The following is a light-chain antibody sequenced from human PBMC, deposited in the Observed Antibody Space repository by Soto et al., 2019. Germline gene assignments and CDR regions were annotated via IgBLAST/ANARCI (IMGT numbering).Light chain of an antibody. J-gene: IGLJ1*01. Sequence: QSVLTQPASVSGSPGRSITIACTGTSSDVGGYTYVSWYQQHPGKAPKLMIYEVSNRPSGVSNRFSGSKSGNTASLTISGLQAEDEADYYCSSYASSSALVFGLGTKVTVL. V-gene: IGLV2-14*01. CDR2: EVS. CDR3: SSYASSSALV. CDR1: SSDVGGYTY.